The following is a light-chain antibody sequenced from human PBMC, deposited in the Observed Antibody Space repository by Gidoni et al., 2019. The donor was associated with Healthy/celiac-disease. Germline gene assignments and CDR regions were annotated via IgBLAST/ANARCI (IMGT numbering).Light chain of an antibody. CDR2: DAS. Sequence: EIVLTQSPATLSLSPGERATLSCRASQSVRSDLAWYQQKPGQAPRLLIYDASNRATGIPARFSGSGSGTDFTLTISSLEPEDFAIYYCQQGSNWPPAFGQGTKVEVK. CDR3: QQGSNWPPA. V-gene: IGKV3-11*01. J-gene: IGKJ1*01. CDR1: QSVRSD.